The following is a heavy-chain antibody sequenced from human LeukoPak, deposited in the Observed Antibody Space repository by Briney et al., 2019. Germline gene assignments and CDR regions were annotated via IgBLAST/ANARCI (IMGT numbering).Heavy chain of an antibody. V-gene: IGHV4-59*01. Sequence: SETLSLTCTVSGGSIRGYYWSWIRQPPGKGLEWIGYIYYSGSTNYNPSLKSRVTISVDTSKNQFSLKLSSVTAADTAVYYCARGTYSSSSGHSWFDPWGQGTLVTVSS. D-gene: IGHD6-6*01. CDR3: ARGTYSSSSGHSWFDP. J-gene: IGHJ5*02. CDR2: IYYSGST. CDR1: GGSIRGYY.